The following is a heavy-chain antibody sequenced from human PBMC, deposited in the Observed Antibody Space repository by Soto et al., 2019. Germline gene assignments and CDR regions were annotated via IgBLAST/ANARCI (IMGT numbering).Heavy chain of an antibody. D-gene: IGHD5-18*01. CDR2: ISPNNGKA. J-gene: IGHJ3*02. Sequence: ASVKVSCKASGGTFSSYAISWVRQAPGQGLEWMGGISPNNGKANYAQKLQGRVTMTTDTSTSTAYMELRSLRSDDTAVYYCARDRDTAMVYDAFDIWGQGTMVTVSS. V-gene: IGHV1-18*01. CDR1: GGTFSSYA. CDR3: ARDRDTAMVYDAFDI.